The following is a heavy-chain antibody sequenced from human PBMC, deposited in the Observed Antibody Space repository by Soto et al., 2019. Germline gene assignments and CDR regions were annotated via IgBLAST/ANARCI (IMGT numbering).Heavy chain of an antibody. J-gene: IGHJ4*02. CDR3: ARHRPLGVSFDY. V-gene: IGHV4-59*08. CDR1: GGSISSYY. D-gene: IGHD2-8*01. CDR2: IYYSGST. Sequence: SETLSLTCTVSGGSISSYYWSWIRQPPGKGLEWIGYIYYSGSTNYNPSLKSRVTISVDTSKNQFSLKLSSVTAADTAVYYCARHRPLGVSFDYWGQGTLVTVSS.